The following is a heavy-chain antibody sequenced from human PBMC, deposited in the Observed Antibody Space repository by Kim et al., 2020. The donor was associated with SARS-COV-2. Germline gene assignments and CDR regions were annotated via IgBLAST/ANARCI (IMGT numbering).Heavy chain of an antibody. V-gene: IGHV4-39*01. J-gene: IGHJ4*02. Sequence: SETLSLTCTVSGGSISSSSYYWGWIRQPPGKGLEWIGSIYYSGSTYYNPSLKSRVTISVDTSTNQFSLKLSSVTAADTAVYYCASSGRYSSGPVRYWSQGTLVTVSA. CDR2: IYYSGST. D-gene: IGHD6-19*01. CDR1: GGSISSSSYY. CDR3: ASSGRYSSGPVRY.